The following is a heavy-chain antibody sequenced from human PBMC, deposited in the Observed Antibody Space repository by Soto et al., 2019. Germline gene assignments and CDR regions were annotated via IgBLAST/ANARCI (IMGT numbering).Heavy chain of an antibody. Sequence: GGSLRLSCAASGFTFSSYGMHWVRQAPGKGLEWVAVIWYDGSNKYYADSVKGRFTISRENSKNTLYLQMNSLRAEDTAVYYCARESFPYYYDSSGFGFDYWGQGTLVTVSS. CDR3: ARESFPYYYDSSGFGFDY. V-gene: IGHV3-33*01. D-gene: IGHD3-22*01. CDR1: GFTFSSYG. J-gene: IGHJ4*02. CDR2: IWYDGSNK.